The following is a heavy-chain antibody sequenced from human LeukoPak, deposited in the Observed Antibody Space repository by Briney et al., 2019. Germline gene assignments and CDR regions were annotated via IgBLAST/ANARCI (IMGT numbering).Heavy chain of an antibody. Sequence: GGSLRLSCAASGFTLSYYWMHWVRQGPGKGLVWVSTINGDGSSTNYADSVKGRFTISRDNAKNTLYLEMNSLRVEDTAVYYCAEDPRNKGFDPWGQGTLVTVSS. CDR3: AEDPRNKGFDP. V-gene: IGHV3-74*01. D-gene: IGHD1/OR15-1a*01. CDR2: INGDGSST. CDR1: GFTLSYYW. J-gene: IGHJ5*02.